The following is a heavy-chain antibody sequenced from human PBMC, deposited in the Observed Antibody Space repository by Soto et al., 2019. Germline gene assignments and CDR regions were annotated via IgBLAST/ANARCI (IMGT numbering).Heavy chain of an antibody. CDR1: GFTFSSYG. J-gene: IGHJ4*02. CDR2: IWYDGSNK. D-gene: IGHD1-7*01. V-gene: IGHV3-33*01. CDR3: ARESRTTPYFDY. Sequence: QVQLVESGGGVVQPGRSLRLSCAASGFTFSSYGMHWVRQAPGKGLEWVAVIWYDGSNKYYADSVKGRFTISRDNSKNTLYLQMNSLRAEDTAVYYCARESRTTPYFDYWGQGTLVTVSS.